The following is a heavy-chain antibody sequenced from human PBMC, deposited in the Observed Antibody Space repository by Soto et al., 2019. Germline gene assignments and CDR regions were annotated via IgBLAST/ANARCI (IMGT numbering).Heavy chain of an antibody. CDR3: ATYRKFFQI. CDR2: XYXXGXX. Sequence: SETRSLTCAVSGGYISGGYYSWSWIRQPXGKXXXXIGFXYXXGXXXYNSFLKSRVTISVDRSKNHFFLNLTYVTAADTAVYYCATYRKFFQIWGQGTKVTV. V-gene: IGHV4-30-2*01. J-gene: IGHJ3*02. CDR1: GGYISGGYYS.